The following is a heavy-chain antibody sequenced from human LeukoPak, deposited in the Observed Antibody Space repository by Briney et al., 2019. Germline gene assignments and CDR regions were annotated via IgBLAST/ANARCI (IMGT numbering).Heavy chain of an antibody. Sequence: ASVKVSCKASGYTFTGYHMHWVRQAPGQGLEWMGWINPNSGGTNYAQKFQGRVTMTRDTSISTAYMELSRLRSDDTAVYYCARERYGGAAFFDPWGQGTLVTVSS. CDR2: INPNSGGT. CDR1: GYTFTGYH. V-gene: IGHV1-2*02. CDR3: ARERYGGAAFFDP. D-gene: IGHD4-23*01. J-gene: IGHJ5*02.